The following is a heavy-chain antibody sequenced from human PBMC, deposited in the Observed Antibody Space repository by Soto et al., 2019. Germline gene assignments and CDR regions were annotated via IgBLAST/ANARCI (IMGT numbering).Heavy chain of an antibody. J-gene: IGHJ4*02. V-gene: IGHV1-18*01. CDR1: GYTFITYG. Sequence: QVQLVQSGAEVKKPAASVKVSCKASGYTFITYGVRWVRQAPGQGLDWLGWISTYNGNTRYAERLQGRVTMTTDTTTNTAYMELRNLRSDDTAVYYCAREPTDYYDNSANYFLDYWGQGTLVTVSS. CDR2: ISTYNGNT. D-gene: IGHD3-22*01. CDR3: AREPTDYYDNSANYFLDY.